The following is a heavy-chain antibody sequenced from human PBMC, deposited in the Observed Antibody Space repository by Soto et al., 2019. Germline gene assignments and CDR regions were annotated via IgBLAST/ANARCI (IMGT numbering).Heavy chain of an antibody. CDR1: GYTFTGYY. V-gene: IGHV1-2*02. CDR3: ASFRDSTYYYYGMDV. Sequence: ASVKVSCKASGYTFTGYYMHWVRQAPGQGLEWMGWINPNSGGTNYAKKFQGRVTMTRDTSISTAYMELSRLRSDDTAVYYCASFRDSTYYYYGMDVWGQGTTVTVSS. D-gene: IGHD3-22*01. CDR2: INPNSGGT. J-gene: IGHJ6*02.